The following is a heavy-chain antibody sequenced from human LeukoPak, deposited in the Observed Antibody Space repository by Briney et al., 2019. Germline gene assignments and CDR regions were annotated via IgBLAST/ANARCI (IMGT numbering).Heavy chain of an antibody. V-gene: IGHV4-39*07. J-gene: IGHJ4*02. CDR3: ARVGIAVALDY. CDR2: IYYSGST. D-gene: IGHD6-19*01. Sequence: SETLSLTCTVSGGSISSSSYYWGWIRQPPGKGLEWIGSIYYSGSTYYNPSLKSRVTISVDTSKNQFSLKLSSVTAADTAVYYCARVGIAVALDYWGQGTLVTVSS. CDR1: GGSISSSSYY.